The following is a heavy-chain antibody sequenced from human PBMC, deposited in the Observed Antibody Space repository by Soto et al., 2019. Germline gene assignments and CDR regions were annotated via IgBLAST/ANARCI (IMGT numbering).Heavy chain of an antibody. Sequence: RGESLKISCTGSGNSFRKSWIGWVRQMSGKGLEWVGIIYPGDSDTRYNPSFRGRFTISRDNSKNTLYLQMNSLRAEDTAVYYCAKPSSGYDLGKSGFDPWGQGTLVTVSS. CDR3: AKPSSGYDLGKSGFDP. J-gene: IGHJ5*02. CDR1: GNSFRKSW. CDR2: IYPGDSDT. D-gene: IGHD5-12*01. V-gene: IGHV5-51*01.